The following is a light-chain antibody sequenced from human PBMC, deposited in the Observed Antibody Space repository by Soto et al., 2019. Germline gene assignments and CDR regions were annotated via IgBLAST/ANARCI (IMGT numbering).Light chain of an antibody. J-gene: IGLJ2*01. CDR3: GTWDSSLSAVV. CDR1: SSNIGNNY. Sequence: QSVLTQPPSVSAAPGQKVTISCSGSSSNIGNNYVYWYQQLPGTAPKLLIYDNNKRPSGIPDRLSGSKSGTSATLGITGLQTGDEADYYCGTWDSSLSAVVFGGGTKLTVL. CDR2: DNN. V-gene: IGLV1-51*01.